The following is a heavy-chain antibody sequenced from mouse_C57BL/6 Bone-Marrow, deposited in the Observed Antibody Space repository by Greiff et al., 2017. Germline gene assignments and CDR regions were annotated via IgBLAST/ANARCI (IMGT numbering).Heavy chain of an antibody. J-gene: IGHJ2*01. V-gene: IGHV1-85*01. D-gene: IGHD2-1*01. Sequence: QVQLKESGPELVKPGASVKLSCKASGYTFTSYDINWVKQRPGQGLEWIGWIYPRVGSTKYNEKFKGKATLTVDTSSSTAYMELHSLTSEDSAVYFCARGNYGKEDFDYWGQGTTLTVSS. CDR3: ARGNYGKEDFDY. CDR1: GYTFTSYD. CDR2: IYPRVGST.